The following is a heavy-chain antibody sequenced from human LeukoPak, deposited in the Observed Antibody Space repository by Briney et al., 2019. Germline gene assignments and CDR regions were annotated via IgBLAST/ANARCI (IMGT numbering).Heavy chain of an antibody. J-gene: IGHJ3*02. D-gene: IGHD7-27*01. CDR2: IWNDGSNK. CDR1: GFTFSSVV. Sequence: PGGSLRLSCAASGFTFSSVVMHWVLQAPGKGLEWVAVIWNDGSNKYFADSVKGRFTISRDSSKNTLYLQMNGLRAEDTAVYYCASATGDHDVLDIWGRGTMVTVSS. V-gene: IGHV3-33*01. CDR3: ASATGDHDVLDI.